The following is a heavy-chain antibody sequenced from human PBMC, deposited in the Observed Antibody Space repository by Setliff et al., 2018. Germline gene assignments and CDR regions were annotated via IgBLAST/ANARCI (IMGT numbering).Heavy chain of an antibody. Sequence: PSETLSLTCTVSGGSISSHYWSWIRQPPGKGLEWIGYIYYSGSTNYNPSLKSRATISVDTSKNQFSLKLSSVTAADTAVYYCASGVPNYDFWSGYYTGSYWFDPWGQGTLVTVSS. D-gene: IGHD3-3*01. J-gene: IGHJ5*02. CDR1: GGSISSHY. V-gene: IGHV4-59*11. CDR3: ASGVPNYDFWSGYYTGSYWFDP. CDR2: IYYSGST.